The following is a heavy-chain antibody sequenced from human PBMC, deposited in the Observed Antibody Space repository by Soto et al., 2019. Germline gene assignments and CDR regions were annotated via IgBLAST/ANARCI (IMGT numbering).Heavy chain of an antibody. CDR2: IYHTGST. J-gene: IGHJ4*02. D-gene: IGHD3-22*01. Sequence: SDTLSLTCAVSGSSIIRGPLCGGIRHPPGKVLEWIGSIYHTGSTFYNPSLKSRVSIALDTSKNQFSLKLTSVTAADTGVYYCARDKYYYETSGYRIFDYWGQGTRVTVSS. V-gene: IGHV4-38-2*02. CDR3: ARDKYYYETSGYRIFDY. CDR1: GSSIIRGPL.